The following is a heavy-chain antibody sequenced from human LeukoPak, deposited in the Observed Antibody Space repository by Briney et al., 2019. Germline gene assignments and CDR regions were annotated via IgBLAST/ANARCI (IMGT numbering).Heavy chain of an antibody. CDR2: IIPIFGTA. V-gene: IGHV1-69*13. J-gene: IGHJ4*02. CDR3: ARWGRPGFLESYYFDY. D-gene: IGHD3-3*01. CDR1: GGTFSSYA. Sequence: ASVKVSCKASGGTFSSYAISWVRQAPGQGLEWMGGIIPIFGTANYAQKFQGRVTITADESTSTAYMELSSLRSEDTAVYYCARWGRPGFLESYYFDYWGQGTLVTVSS.